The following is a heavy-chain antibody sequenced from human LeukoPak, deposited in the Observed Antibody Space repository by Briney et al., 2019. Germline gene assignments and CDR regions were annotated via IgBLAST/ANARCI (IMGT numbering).Heavy chain of an antibody. D-gene: IGHD3-22*01. CDR3: ATRPTYYYGSSGYYYGPLDY. J-gene: IGHJ4*02. CDR1: GGTFSSYA. Sequence: SVKASCKASGGTFSSYAISWVRQAPGQGLEWMGGIIPIFGTANYAQKFQGRVTITADESTSTAYMELSSLRSEDTAVYYCATRPTYYYGSSGYYYGPLDYWGQGTLVTVSS. V-gene: IGHV1-69*13. CDR2: IIPIFGTA.